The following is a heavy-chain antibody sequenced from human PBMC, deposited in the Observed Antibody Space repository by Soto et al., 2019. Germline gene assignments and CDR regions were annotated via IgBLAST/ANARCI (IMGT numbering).Heavy chain of an antibody. CDR3: ARTHSGSYYSVFNY. J-gene: IGHJ4*02. D-gene: IGHD1-26*01. CDR1: NFSISIGYY. V-gene: IGHV4-38-2*01. CDR2: IYRSGTT. Sequence: PSETLSLTCVVSNFSISIGYYWVWIRQSPGKGLEWIASIYRSGTTSYNPSLKSRVTISVDPSKNQFSLMLTAVTAADKAVYYCARTHSGSYYSVFNYWGRGSLVTVSS.